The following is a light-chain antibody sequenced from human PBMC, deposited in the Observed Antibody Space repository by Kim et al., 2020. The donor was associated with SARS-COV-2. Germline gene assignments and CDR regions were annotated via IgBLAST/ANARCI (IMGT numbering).Light chain of an antibody. CDR1: SGHSSYA. J-gene: IGLJ3*02. CDR3: QTWGTGIQV. V-gene: IGLV4-69*01. CDR2: LNTDGSH. Sequence: QLVLTQSPSASASLGASVKLTCTLSSGHSSYAIVWHQQQPEKGPRYLMKLNTDGSHSKGDGIPDRFSGSISGAERYLTISSLQSEDEADYYCQTWGTGIQVFGGGTKLTVL.